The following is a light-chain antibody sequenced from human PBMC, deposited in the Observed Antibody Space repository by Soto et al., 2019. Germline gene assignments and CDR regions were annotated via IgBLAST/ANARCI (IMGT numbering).Light chain of an antibody. J-gene: IGLJ1*01. CDR1: SGHSSYA. V-gene: IGLV4-69*01. CDR2: LNSDGSH. Sequence: QLVLTQSPSASASLGASVKLTCTLSSGHSSYAIAWHQYQPEKGPRYLMKLNSDGSHSKGDGIPDRFSGSSSEAERYLTISSLQSEDEADYYCQTWGTGIRGVFGTGTKLTVL. CDR3: QTWGTGIRGV.